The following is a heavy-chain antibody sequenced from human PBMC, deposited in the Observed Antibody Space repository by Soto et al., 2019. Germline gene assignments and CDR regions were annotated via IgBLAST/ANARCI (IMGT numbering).Heavy chain of an antibody. Sequence: GGSLRLSCAASGFTVSSNYMSWVRQAPGKGLEWVSVIYSGGSTYYADSVKGRFTISRDNSKNTLYLQMNSLRAEDTAVYYCARGRWALADPRGFDYWGQGTLVTVSS. CDR1: GFTVSSNY. J-gene: IGHJ4*02. CDR3: ARGRWALADPRGFDY. CDR2: IYSGGST. V-gene: IGHV3-66*01. D-gene: IGHD6-19*01.